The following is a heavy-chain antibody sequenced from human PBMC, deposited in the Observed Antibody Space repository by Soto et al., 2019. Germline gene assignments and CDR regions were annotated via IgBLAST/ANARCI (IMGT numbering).Heavy chain of an antibody. Sequence: ASVKVSCKASGYTFTSYYMHWVRQAPGQGLEWLGWVSPYDGYTNYAQILQGRVSMTTDTSTKTAYMEVRSLRSDDTAVYYCARGGYYDSSGSRNYFYYGMKVWGQGTTVTVSS. CDR3: ARGGYYDSSGSRNYFYYGMKV. CDR1: GYTFTSYY. CDR2: VSPYDGYT. V-gene: IGHV1-18*04. D-gene: IGHD3-22*01. J-gene: IGHJ6*02.